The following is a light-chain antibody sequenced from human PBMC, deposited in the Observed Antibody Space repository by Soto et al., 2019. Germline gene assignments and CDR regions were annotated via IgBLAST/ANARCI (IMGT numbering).Light chain of an antibody. Sequence: QSALTQPRSVSGSPGQSVTISCTGTSSDVGIYNYVSWYQQHPGKAPQLVIYDVSKRPSGVPDRFSGSKSGNTASLTISGLQAEDEAEYYCCSYAGSSLWVFGGGTKLTVL. CDR1: SSDVGIYNY. CDR2: DVS. V-gene: IGLV2-11*01. CDR3: CSYAGSSLWV. J-gene: IGLJ3*02.